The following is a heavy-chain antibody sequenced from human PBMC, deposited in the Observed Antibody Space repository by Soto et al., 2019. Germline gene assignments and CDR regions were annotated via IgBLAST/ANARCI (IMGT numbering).Heavy chain of an antibody. Sequence: QVQLQESGPGLVKPSQTLSLTCTVSGGSISSGGYYWSWIRQHPGKGLEWIGYIYYSGSTYYNPSLKGRVTISVDTSNTQFSLKLSSVTAADTAVYYCARSSTSANYFDYWGQGTLVTVSS. CDR3: ARSSTSANYFDY. D-gene: IGHD2-2*01. CDR2: IYYSGST. V-gene: IGHV4-31*03. CDR1: GGSISSGGYY. J-gene: IGHJ4*02.